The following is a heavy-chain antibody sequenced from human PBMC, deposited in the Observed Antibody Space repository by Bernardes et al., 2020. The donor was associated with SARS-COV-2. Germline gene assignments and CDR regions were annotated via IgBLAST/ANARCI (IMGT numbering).Heavy chain of an antibody. Sequence: SQTLSLTCAISGDSVSSNSAAWNWIRQSPSRGLEWLGRTYYRSKWYNDYAVSVKSRITINPDTSKNQFSLQLNSVTPEDTAVYYCARDLARYCSSTSCSYNWFDPWGQGTLVTVSS. D-gene: IGHD2-2*01. CDR2: TYYRSKWYN. V-gene: IGHV6-1*01. J-gene: IGHJ5*02. CDR3: ARDLARYCSSTSCSYNWFDP. CDR1: GDSVSSNSAA.